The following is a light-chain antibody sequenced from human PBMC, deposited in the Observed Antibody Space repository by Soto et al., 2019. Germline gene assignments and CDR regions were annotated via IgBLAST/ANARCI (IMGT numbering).Light chain of an antibody. J-gene: IGKJ1*01. CDR2: AAS. Sequence: DIQMTQSPSSLSASVGYRVTITCQASQSISSYLNWYQQKPGKAPKLLIYAASSLQSGVPSRFSGSGSGTDFTLTISSLQPEDFATYYCQQSYSTPRTFGQGTKVDIK. V-gene: IGKV1-39*01. CDR3: QQSYSTPRT. CDR1: QSISSY.